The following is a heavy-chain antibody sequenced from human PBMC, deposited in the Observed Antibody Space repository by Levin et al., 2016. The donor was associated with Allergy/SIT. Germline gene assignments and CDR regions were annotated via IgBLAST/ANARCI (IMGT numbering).Heavy chain of an antibody. J-gene: IGHJ4*02. D-gene: IGHD1-26*01. CDR3: AKGKTGSYHTPLDY. V-gene: IGHV3-30*18. Sequence: GESLKISCGASGFTFSTYGMHWVRQAPGKGLEWAALISYDGTNTYYADSLKGRFTISRDNSKNTLYLQMSSLRAEDTAVYYCAKGKTGSYHTPLDYWGQGTLVTVSS. CDR2: ISYDGTNT. CDR1: GFTFSTYG.